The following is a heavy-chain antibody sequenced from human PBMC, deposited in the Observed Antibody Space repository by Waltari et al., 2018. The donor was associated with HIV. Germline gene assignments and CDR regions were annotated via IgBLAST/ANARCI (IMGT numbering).Heavy chain of an antibody. J-gene: IGHJ3*02. CDR1: GDPISSSDR. V-gene: IGHV4-4*02. D-gene: IGHD3-9*01. CDR2: IYHSGSS. Sequence: QVQLQESGPGLVRPSGTLSLRCPVSGDPISSSDRWSWVRQPPGKGLEWIGRIYHSGSSDYNPSLKSRVIISVDKSKSQFSRRLTSVTAADAAVYYCTRSSATGSTGGFDIWGQGTMVAVSS. CDR3: TRSSATGSTGGFDI.